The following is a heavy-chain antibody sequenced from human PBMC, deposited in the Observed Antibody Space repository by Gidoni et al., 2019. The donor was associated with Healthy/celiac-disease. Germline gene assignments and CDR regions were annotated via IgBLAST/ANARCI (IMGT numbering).Heavy chain of an antibody. CDR1: GGSFSGYY. V-gene: IGHV4-34*01. J-gene: IGHJ4*02. CDR2: INHSGST. D-gene: IGHD6-13*01. CDR3: ERLVPVYSSSWYEARRRGHYFDY. Sequence: QVQLQQWGAGLLKPSETLSLTCAVYGGSFSGYYWRWIRQPPAKGLEWIGEINHSGSTNYNPSLKSRVTISVDTSKNQFSLKLSSVTAADTAVYYCERLVPVYSSSWYEARRRGHYFDYWGQGTLVTVSS.